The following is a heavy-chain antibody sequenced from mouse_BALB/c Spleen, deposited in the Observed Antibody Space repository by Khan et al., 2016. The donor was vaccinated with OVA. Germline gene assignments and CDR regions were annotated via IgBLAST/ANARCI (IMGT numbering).Heavy chain of an antibody. V-gene: IGHV2-6-1*01. Sequence: VQLQESGPGLVAPSQSLSITCTISGFSLTNYGVHWVRQPPGKGLEWLVVIWSDGSTTYNSALKSRLTISKDNSKSQVLLKMNSLQTDDTAMYFCARQPYYHYNIMDYWGQGTSGTVSS. D-gene: IGHD2-10*01. CDR1: GFSLTNYG. J-gene: IGHJ4*01. CDR3: ARQPYYHYNIMDY. CDR2: IWSDGST.